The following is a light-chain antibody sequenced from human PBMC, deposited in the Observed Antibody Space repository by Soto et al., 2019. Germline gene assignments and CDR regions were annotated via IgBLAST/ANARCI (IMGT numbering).Light chain of an antibody. CDR3: SSYGGTNNVV. Sequence: HSVLTQPPSASGSPGQSVTISCTGTSSDVGGYKYVSWYQHHPGKAPKVVIYEVTKRPSGVPDRFSGSQSGNTASLTVSGLQAEDEADYYCSSYGGTNNVVFGGGTKVTVL. J-gene: IGLJ2*01. V-gene: IGLV2-8*01. CDR1: SSDVGGYKY. CDR2: EVT.